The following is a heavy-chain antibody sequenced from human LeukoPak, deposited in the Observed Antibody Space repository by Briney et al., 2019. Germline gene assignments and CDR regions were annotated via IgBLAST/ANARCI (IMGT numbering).Heavy chain of an antibody. CDR2: INPNSGGT. V-gene: IGHV1-2*02. D-gene: IGHD3-22*01. J-gene: IGHJ5*02. CDR3: ARAMIVVVNWFAP. CDR1: GGTFSSYA. Sequence: GASVKVSCKASGGTFSSYAISWVRQAPGQGLEWMGWINPNSGGTNYAQKFQGRVTMTRDTSISTAYMELSRLRSDDTAVYYCARAMIVVVNWFAPWGQGTLVTVSS.